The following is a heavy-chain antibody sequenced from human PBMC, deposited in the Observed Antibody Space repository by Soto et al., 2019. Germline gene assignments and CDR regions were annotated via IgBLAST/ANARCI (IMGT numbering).Heavy chain of an antibody. CDR1: GFTFSSYA. Sequence: QVQLVESGGGVVQPGRSLRLSCAASGFTFSSYAMHWVRQAPGKGLEWVAVISYDGSNKYYADSVKGRFTISRDNSKNTLYLQMNSLRAEDTAVYYCAREVIVVVTAPASDIWGQGTMVTVSS. J-gene: IGHJ3*02. V-gene: IGHV3-30-3*01. CDR2: ISYDGSNK. D-gene: IGHD2-21*02. CDR3: AREVIVVVTAPASDI.